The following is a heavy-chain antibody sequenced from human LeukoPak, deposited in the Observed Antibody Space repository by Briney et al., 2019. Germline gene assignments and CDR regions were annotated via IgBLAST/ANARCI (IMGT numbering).Heavy chain of an antibody. CDR3: ARGGVMITFGGDDGDY. V-gene: IGHV1-46*01. CDR1: GYTFTSYY. D-gene: IGHD3-16*01. Sequence: ASVTVSCKASGYTFTSYYMHWVRQAPGQGLEWMGIINPSGGSTSYAQKFQGRVTMTRDTSTSTVYMELSSLSSEDRGVYYCARGGVMITFGGDDGDYWGQGTLVTVSS. J-gene: IGHJ4*02. CDR2: INPSGGST.